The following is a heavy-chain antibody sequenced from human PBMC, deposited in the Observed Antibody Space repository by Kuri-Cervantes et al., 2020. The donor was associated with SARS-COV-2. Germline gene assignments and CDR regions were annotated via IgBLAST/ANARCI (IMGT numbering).Heavy chain of an antibody. Sequence: GESLKISCAASGFTFSSNAMHWVRQAPGKGLEWVAVISYDGSNKYYADSVKGRFTISRDNSRNTLYLQMNSLKAEDTAVYYCAREEWLLSSDYYYYYYGMDVWGQGTTVTVSS. J-gene: IGHJ6*02. CDR1: GFTFSSNA. D-gene: IGHD3-3*01. V-gene: IGHV3-30-3*01. CDR2: ISYDGSNK. CDR3: AREEWLLSSDYYYYYYGMDV.